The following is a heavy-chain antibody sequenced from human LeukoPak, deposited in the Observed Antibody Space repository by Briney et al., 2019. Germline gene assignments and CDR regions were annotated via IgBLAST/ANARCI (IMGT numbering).Heavy chain of an antibody. J-gene: IGHJ4*02. CDR3: AGGPEGYSYGYLDY. CDR1: GYTFTGYY. D-gene: IGHD5-18*01. Sequence: SVKVSCKASGYTFTGYYMHWVRQAPGQGLEWMGGIIPIFGTANYAQKFQGRVTITADKSTSTAYMELSSLRSEDTAVYYCAGGPEGYSYGYLDYWGQGTLVTVSS. CDR2: IIPIFGTA. V-gene: IGHV1-69*06.